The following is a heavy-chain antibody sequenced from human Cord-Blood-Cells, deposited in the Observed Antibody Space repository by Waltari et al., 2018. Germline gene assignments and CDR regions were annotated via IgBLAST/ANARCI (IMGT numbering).Heavy chain of an antibody. CDR1: GGSISSSNW. CDR2: IYHSGST. D-gene: IGHD3-22*01. J-gene: IGHJ3*02. Sequence: QVQLQESGPGLVKPSGTLSLTCAVSGGSISSSNWWSWVRQPPGKGLEWLGEIYHSGSTNYNPSLKSRVTISVDKSKNQFSLKLSSVTAADTAVYYCASLVDYYDSSGYSDAFDIWGQGTMVTVSS. CDR3: ASLVDYYDSSGYSDAFDI. V-gene: IGHV4-4*02.